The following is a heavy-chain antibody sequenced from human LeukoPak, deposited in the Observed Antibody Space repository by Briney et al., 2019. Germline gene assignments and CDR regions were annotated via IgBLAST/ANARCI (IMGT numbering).Heavy chain of an antibody. CDR3: ALGTYYYDSSGYIFDY. D-gene: IGHD3-22*01. Sequence: SVKVSCKASGGTFSSYAISWVRQAPGQGLEWMGRIIPILGIANYGQKFQGRVTITADKSTSTAYMELSSLRSEDTAVYYCALGTYYYDSSGYIFDYWGQGTLVTVSS. CDR2: IIPILGIA. V-gene: IGHV1-69*04. J-gene: IGHJ4*02. CDR1: GGTFSSYA.